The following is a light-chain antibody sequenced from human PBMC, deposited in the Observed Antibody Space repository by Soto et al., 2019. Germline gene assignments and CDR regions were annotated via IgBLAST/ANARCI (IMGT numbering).Light chain of an antibody. V-gene: IGLV2-14*01. J-gene: IGLJ1*01. CDR1: SSDIGAYNY. CDR2: DVS. Sequence: QSALTQPASVSGSPGQSITISCTGTSSDIGAYNYVSWYQQHPDKAPKLMIYDVSNRPSGLSNRFSGSKSGNTASLTISGLQAEDEADYYCSSYTSSATYVFGTGTKLTVL. CDR3: SSYTSSATYV.